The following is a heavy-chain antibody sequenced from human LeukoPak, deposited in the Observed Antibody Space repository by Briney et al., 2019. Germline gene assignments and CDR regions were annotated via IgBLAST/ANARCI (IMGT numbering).Heavy chain of an antibody. D-gene: IGHD4-17*01. J-gene: IGHJ4*02. CDR1: GGSISSYY. CDR3: ARGGNYGDYDGYFDY. V-gene: IGHV4-59*08. CDR2: IYCSGST. Sequence: SETLSLTCTVSGGSISSYYWSWIRQPPGKGLEWIGYIYCSGSTNYNPSLRSRVTISVDTSKNQFSLKLSPVTAADTAAYYCARGGNYGDYDGYFDYWGQGTLVTVSS.